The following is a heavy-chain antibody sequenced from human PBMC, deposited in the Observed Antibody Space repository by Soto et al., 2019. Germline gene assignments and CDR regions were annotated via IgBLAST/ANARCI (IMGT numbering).Heavy chain of an antibody. CDR2: INVGNGNT. CDR1: GYTYISFS. Sequence: APVKGSCKASGYTYISFSIHWGRQAPGQRLEWMGWINVGNGNTKYSQNFQGRVTINQDTSASTAYMELSSLTSEDTAVYYCAREKWGSGSRWLDPWGQGTLVTVSS. D-gene: IGHD6-19*01. J-gene: IGHJ5*02. V-gene: IGHV1-3*01. CDR3: AREKWGSGSRWLDP.